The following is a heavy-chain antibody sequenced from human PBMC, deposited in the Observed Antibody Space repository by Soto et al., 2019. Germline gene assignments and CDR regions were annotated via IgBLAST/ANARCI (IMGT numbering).Heavy chain of an antibody. CDR1: GFTFSSYA. D-gene: IGHD3-10*01. V-gene: IGHV3-30-3*01. CDR3: ARHITMDPLLVY. CDR2: ISYDGSNK. J-gene: IGHJ4*02. Sequence: GGSLRLSCAASGFTFSSYAMHWVRQAPGKGLEWVAVISYDGSNKYYADSVKGRFTISRDNSKNTLYLQMNSLRAEDAAVYYCARHITMDPLLVYWGQGTLVTV.